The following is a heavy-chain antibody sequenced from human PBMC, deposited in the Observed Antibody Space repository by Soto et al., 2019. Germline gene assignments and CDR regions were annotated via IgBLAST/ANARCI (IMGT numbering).Heavy chain of an antibody. V-gene: IGHV3-48*02. Sequence: EVQLVESGGGLVQPGGSLRLSCAASGFTFSSYSMNWVRQAPGKGLEWVSYISSSSSTIYYADSVKGRFTISRDNAKNSLYLQMNSLRDEDMAVYYCARGPSLRYFDWLLEYYFDYWGQGTLVTVSS. D-gene: IGHD3-9*01. J-gene: IGHJ4*02. CDR2: ISSSSSTI. CDR3: ARGPSLRYFDWLLEYYFDY. CDR1: GFTFSSYS.